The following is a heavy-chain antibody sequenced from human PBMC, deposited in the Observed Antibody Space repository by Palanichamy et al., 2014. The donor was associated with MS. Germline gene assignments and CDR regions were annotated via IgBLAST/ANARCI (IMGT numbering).Heavy chain of an antibody. CDR2: ISTYNGNT. V-gene: IGHV1-18*04. J-gene: IGHJ6*02. D-gene: IGHD3-10*01. CDR3: ARDIGPVPGDYYYGLDV. CDR1: GYTFSSYG. Sequence: QVQLVQSGAEVKEPGASARVSCKASGYTFSSYGISWARQAPGQGLEWMGWISTYNGNTKYAQKFQDRVTMTTDTSTTTAHMDLRSLRSDDSAVYFCARDIGPVPGDYYYGLDVWGQGTTVTVSS.